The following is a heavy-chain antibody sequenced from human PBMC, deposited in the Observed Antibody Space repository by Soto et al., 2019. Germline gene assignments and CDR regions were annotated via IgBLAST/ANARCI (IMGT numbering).Heavy chain of an antibody. Sequence: PSETLSLTCTVSGGSISSYYWSWIRQPAGKGLEWIGRIYTSGGTHYNPSLKSRVTLSVDTSKNQFSLKLTSVTAADTAVYFCAGDQGYYYSGTDVWGQGTTVTVSS. J-gene: IGHJ6*02. CDR3: AGDQGYYYSGTDV. V-gene: IGHV4-4*07. CDR2: IYTSGGT. CDR1: GGSISSYY.